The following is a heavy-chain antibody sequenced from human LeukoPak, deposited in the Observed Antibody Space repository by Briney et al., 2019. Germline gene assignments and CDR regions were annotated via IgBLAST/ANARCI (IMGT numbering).Heavy chain of an antibody. D-gene: IGHD3-10*01. Sequence: SETLSLTCSVSGDSISSTYYYWGWSRQPPGKGLEWIGNIYYRGSTYYNMSLKSRVTISVDTSKNQFSLTVSSVTAADTAVYYCVRERGRGGIDPWGQGKLVIVSS. CDR3: VRERGRGGIDP. J-gene: IGHJ5*02. V-gene: IGHV4-39*07. CDR2: IYYRGST. CDR1: GDSISSTYYY.